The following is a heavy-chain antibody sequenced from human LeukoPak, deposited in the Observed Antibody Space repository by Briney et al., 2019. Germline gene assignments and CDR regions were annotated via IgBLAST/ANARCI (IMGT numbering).Heavy chain of an antibody. CDR3: AREYYDILTGYPNLDY. Sequence: ASVKVFCKASGYTFTSCDINWVRQATGQGLVWMGWMNPNSGKTGYAQKFQGRVTMTWNASTTTAYMELSGLRSEDTAVYYCAREYYDILTGYPNLDYWGQGTLVTVSS. V-gene: IGHV1-8*01. CDR1: GYTFTSCD. CDR2: MNPNSGKT. J-gene: IGHJ4*02. D-gene: IGHD3-9*01.